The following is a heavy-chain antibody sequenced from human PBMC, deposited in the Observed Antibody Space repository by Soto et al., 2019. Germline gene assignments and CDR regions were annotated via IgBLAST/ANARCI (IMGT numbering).Heavy chain of an antibody. D-gene: IGHD4-4*01. V-gene: IGHV3-23*01. CDR3: AKYARVRLTTGFDY. CDR1: GFSFSNYG. Sequence: GSLRLSCAASGFSFSNYGMSWVRQAPGKGLEWVSSISGSGGSTYYADSVKGRFTISRDNSKNTLYLQMNNLRAEDTAVFYCAKYARVRLTTGFDYWGQGTLVTVSS. J-gene: IGHJ4*02. CDR2: ISGSGGST.